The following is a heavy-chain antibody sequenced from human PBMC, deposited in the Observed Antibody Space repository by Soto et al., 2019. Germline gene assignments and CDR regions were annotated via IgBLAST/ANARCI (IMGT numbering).Heavy chain of an antibody. V-gene: IGHV4-30-2*01. J-gene: IGHJ4*02. Sequence: SPTDPVSGGSLRGGSSWPWIRQPPGKGLEWIGYLYHGGGTKYNPSLQSRVTISVDRSQNQFSLTLNSVTAADTAVYYCARLTGDRDYWGQGTLVTVSS. CDR2: LYHGGGT. CDR3: ARLTGDRDY. D-gene: IGHD7-27*01. CDR1: GGSLRGGSS.